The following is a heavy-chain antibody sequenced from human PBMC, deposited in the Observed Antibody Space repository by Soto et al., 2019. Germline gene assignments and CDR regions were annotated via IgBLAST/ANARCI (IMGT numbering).Heavy chain of an antibody. D-gene: IGHD6-19*01. CDR2: ISWGSGRI. Sequence: EVQLVESGGGLVQPGRSLRLSCAASGFTFDDYAMHWVRQAPGKGLEWVSRISWGSGRIGYADSVKGRFTISRDNDKNSLYLQMNSLRPEDTTLYYCGTDKCEWLVAYYYGMDVCGQGTTVTVSS. CDR1: GFTFDDYA. V-gene: IGHV3-9*01. CDR3: GTDKCEWLVAYYYGMDV. J-gene: IGHJ6*02.